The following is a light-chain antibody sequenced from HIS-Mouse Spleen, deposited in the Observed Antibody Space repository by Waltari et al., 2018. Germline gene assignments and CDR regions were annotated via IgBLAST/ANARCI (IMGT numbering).Light chain of an antibody. V-gene: IGLV1-47*01. CDR2: RNN. Sequence: QSVLTQPPSASGTPGQRVTISCSGSSSNIGSNYVYWYQQLPGTAPKLLIYRNNQRPYGVPDRFSRSKSGTSSSLAISGLRSEYEADYYCAAWDDSLSGPVFGGGTKLTVL. J-gene: IGLJ3*02. CDR3: AAWDDSLSGPV. CDR1: SSNIGSNY.